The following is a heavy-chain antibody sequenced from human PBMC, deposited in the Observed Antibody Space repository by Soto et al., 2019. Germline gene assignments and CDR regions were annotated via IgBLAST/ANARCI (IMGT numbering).Heavy chain of an antibody. CDR3: ARGVRYGSPSYYYGMDV. CDR1: GYTFTSYP. CDR2: IDAGNGNT. V-gene: IGHV1-3*01. Sequence: ASVKVSCKASGYTFTSYPTHWVRQAPGQRLEWMGWIDAGNGNTKYSQKFRGRVTFTTDTSASTAYMELSSLRSEDTAVYYCARGVRYGSPSYYYGMDVWGQGTTVTVSS. J-gene: IGHJ6*02. D-gene: IGHD2-15*01.